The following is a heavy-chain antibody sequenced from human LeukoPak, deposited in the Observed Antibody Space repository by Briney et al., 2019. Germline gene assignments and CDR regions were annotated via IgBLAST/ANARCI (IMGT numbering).Heavy chain of an antibody. V-gene: IGHV1-2*02. CDR3: ARYLRGATQRYNWFDP. CDR1: GYTFTGYY. Sequence: ASVKVSCTASGYTFTGYYMHWVRQAPGQGLEWTGWINPNSGGTNYAQKFQGRVTMTRDTSIRTAYMELSRLRSDDTAVYYCARYLRGATQRYNWFDPWGQGTLVTVSS. D-gene: IGHD2-15*01. J-gene: IGHJ5*02. CDR2: INPNSGGT.